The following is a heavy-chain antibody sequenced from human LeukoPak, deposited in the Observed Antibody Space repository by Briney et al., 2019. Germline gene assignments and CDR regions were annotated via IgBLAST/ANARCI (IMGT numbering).Heavy chain of an antibody. D-gene: IGHD1-7*01. J-gene: IGHJ5*02. CDR3: ARGRPPHNWNYVSITWFDP. CDR1: GGSFSGYY. CDR2: INHSGST. V-gene: IGHV4-34*01. Sequence: SETLSLTCAVYGGSFSGYYWSWIRQPPGKGLEWIGEINHSGSTNYNPSLKSRVTISVDTSKNQFSLKLSSVTAADTAVYYCARGRPPHNWNYVSITWFDPWGQGTLVTVSS.